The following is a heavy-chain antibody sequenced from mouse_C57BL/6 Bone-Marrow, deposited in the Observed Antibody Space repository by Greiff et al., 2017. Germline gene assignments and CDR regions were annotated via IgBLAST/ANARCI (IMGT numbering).Heavy chain of an antibody. CDR3: TRGGYDVRFAY. V-gene: IGHV1-15*01. J-gene: IGHJ3*01. CDR2: LDPETGGT. D-gene: IGHD2-2*01. CDR1: GYTFTDYE. Sequence: VHLQQSGAELVRPGASVTLSCKASGYTFTDYEMHWVKQTPVHGLAWIGALDPETGGTAYNQKFKGKAILTADKSSSTAYMELRSLTSEDSAVYYCTRGGYDVRFAYWGQGTLVTVSA.